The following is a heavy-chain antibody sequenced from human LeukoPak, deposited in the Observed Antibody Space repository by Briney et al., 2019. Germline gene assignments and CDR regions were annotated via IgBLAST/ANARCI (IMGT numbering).Heavy chain of an antibody. CDR3: ARVFQRGSYNWFDP. Sequence: GGSLRLSCAASGFTFSSYAMHWVRQAPGKGLEWVAVISYDGSNKYYADSVKGRFTISRDNSKNTLYLQMNSLRAEDTAVYYCARVFQRGSYNWFDPWGQGTLVTVSS. J-gene: IGHJ5*02. CDR1: GFTFSSYA. V-gene: IGHV3-30*04. D-gene: IGHD1-26*01. CDR2: ISYDGSNK.